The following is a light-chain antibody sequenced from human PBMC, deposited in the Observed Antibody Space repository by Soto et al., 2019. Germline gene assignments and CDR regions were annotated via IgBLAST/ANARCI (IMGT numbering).Light chain of an antibody. Sequence: EMVLTQSPGTLSLSPGARATLSCRASQSVSSNYLAGYQQKPGQAPRVLIYIASSRATGIHDRFSGSGSGTDSTLTIRRMEPEDFAVYYCQQYGSSPITFGQGTRLEIK. V-gene: IGKV3-20*01. J-gene: IGKJ5*01. CDR2: IAS. CDR3: QQYGSSPIT. CDR1: QSVSSNY.